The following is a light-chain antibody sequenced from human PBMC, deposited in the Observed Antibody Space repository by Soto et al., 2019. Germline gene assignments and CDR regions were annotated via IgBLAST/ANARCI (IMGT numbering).Light chain of an antibody. V-gene: IGKV3-15*01. Sequence: EIVMTQSPATLSVSPGERATLSCRASQSVSSSLAWYQQKPGQAPRLLIYGASTRATGIPARFSGSGSGKEFTLTVSSLQSEDFAVYYCQQYNNWSPLTFGQGTRREIK. J-gene: IGKJ5*01. CDR1: QSVSSS. CDR2: GAS. CDR3: QQYNNWSPLT.